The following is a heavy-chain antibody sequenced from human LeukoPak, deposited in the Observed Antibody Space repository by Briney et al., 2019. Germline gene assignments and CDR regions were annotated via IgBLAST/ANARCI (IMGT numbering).Heavy chain of an antibody. CDR1: GFTLSSYS. CDR3: ARDRGQLVNDY. Sequence: GGSLRLSCAASGFTLSSYSMHWVRQAPGKGLEWVAVISYDGGNKYYADSVKGRFTISRDNSKNTLYLQMNSLRAEDTAVYYCARDRGQLVNDYWGQGTLVTVSS. CDR2: ISYDGGNK. V-gene: IGHV3-30*04. D-gene: IGHD6-13*01. J-gene: IGHJ4*02.